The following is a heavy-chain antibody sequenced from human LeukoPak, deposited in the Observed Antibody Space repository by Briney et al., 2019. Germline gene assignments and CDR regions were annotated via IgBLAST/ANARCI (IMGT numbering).Heavy chain of an antibody. CDR3: AKDPRHNYYGSGSYYGVCYFDY. CDR2: IWYDGSNK. CDR1: GFTFSSYG. Sequence: GGSLRLSCAASGFTFSSYGMHWVRQAPGKGLEWVAVIWYDGSNKYYADSVKGRFTISRENSKNTLYLQMNSLRAEDTAAYYCAKDPRHNYYGSGSYYGVCYFDYWGQRTLVTVSS. D-gene: IGHD3-10*01. V-gene: IGHV3-33*06. J-gene: IGHJ4*02.